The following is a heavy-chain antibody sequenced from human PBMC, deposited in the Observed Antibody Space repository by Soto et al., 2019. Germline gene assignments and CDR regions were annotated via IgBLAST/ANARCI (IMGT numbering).Heavy chain of an antibody. Sequence: QVQLVQSGAEVKKPGASVKVSCKASGYTFTSYGISWVRQAPGQGLEWMGWISAYNGNTNYAQKLQGRVTMTTDTXTXXAYMELRSLRSDDTAVYYCARASYGYYDSSGYPDYWGQGTLVTVSS. CDR2: ISAYNGNT. D-gene: IGHD3-22*01. J-gene: IGHJ4*02. V-gene: IGHV1-18*01. CDR1: GYTFTSYG. CDR3: ARASYGYYDSSGYPDY.